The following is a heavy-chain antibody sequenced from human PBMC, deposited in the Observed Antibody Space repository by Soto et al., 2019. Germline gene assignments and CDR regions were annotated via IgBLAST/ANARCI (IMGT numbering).Heavy chain of an antibody. CDR1: GATFSGYA. CDR2: IFPIFETL. CDR3: VVMGNVAVSNPRSFDY. D-gene: IGHD6-19*01. Sequence: QVQLVQSGAEVKKPGSSVKVSCKASGATFSGYAINWVRQAPGQGLEWLGRIFPIFETLNYAERFQGRVAITADESTTTVYMELTNLTHEDTAVYYCVVMGNVAVSNPRSFDYWGQGTQVTVSS. J-gene: IGHJ4*02. V-gene: IGHV1-69*18.